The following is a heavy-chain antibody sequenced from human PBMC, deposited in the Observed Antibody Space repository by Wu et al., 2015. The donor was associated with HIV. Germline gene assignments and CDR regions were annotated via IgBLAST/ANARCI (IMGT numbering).Heavy chain of an antibody. CDR3: VGPYTGSSWYREFDM. CDR2: IIPIFDRI. J-gene: IGHJ3*02. V-gene: IGHV1-69*13. Sequence: QVQLVQSGAEVKKPGSSVKVSCKASGGTFSSRAISWVRQAPGQGLEWMGRIIPIFDRIHYKQKFQGRVFITADEATSTVYMELSSLSSDDTAVYYCVGPYTGSSWYREFDMWGQGTMVTVSS. D-gene: IGHD6-13*01. CDR1: GGTFSSRA.